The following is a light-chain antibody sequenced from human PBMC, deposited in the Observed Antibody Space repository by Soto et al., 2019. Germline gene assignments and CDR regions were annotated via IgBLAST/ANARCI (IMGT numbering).Light chain of an antibody. Sequence: NFMLTQPPSVSASPGKTVTISCTRSSGSIAGNYVQWYQQRQGSSPTTVIYEDNQRPSGVADRFCCSIDSSSNSASLTISGLETEDEADYYCQTYDATNQVFGGGTKLTVL. CDR2: EDN. CDR1: SGSIAGNY. CDR3: QTYDATNQV. J-gene: IGLJ3*02. V-gene: IGLV6-57*01.